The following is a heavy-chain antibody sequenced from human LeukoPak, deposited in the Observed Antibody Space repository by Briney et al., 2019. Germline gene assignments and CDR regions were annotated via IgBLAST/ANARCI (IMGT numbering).Heavy chain of an antibody. Sequence: KPGGSLKLSCAASGFTFSSYSMNWVRQAPGKGLEWVSSISSSSSYIYYADSVKGRFTISRDNAKNSLYLQMNSLRAEDTAVYYCARASSGWYEGIDYWGQGTLVTVSS. J-gene: IGHJ4*02. CDR1: GFTFSSYS. CDR2: ISSSSSYI. CDR3: ARASSGWYEGIDY. V-gene: IGHV3-21*01. D-gene: IGHD6-19*01.